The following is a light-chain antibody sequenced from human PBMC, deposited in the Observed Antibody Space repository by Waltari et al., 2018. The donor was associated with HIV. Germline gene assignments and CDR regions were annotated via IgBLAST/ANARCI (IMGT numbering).Light chain of an antibody. J-gene: IGLJ1*01. CDR3: CSYAGSSTYV. V-gene: IGLV2-23*02. CDR1: SSDVGDYNS. CDR2: DVP. Sequence: QSALTQPASVSGSPGQSITFSCIGTSSDVGDYNSVSWYQQLPGKAPSLMIYDVPKRPSGVSNRFSGSKSGNTASLTIAGLQADDEADYYCCSYAGSSTYVFGTGTKVTVL.